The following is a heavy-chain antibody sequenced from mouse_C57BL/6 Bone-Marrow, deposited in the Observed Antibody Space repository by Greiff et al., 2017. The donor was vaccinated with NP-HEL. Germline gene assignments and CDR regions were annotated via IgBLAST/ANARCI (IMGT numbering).Heavy chain of an antibody. CDR3: ARRLYYFDY. CDR2: IYPGAGDT. V-gene: IGHV1-80*01. Sequence: QLQQSVAELVPPFSSFPLSFPSSFSSFLLSFLPFFPPLPFPGLAWIGQIYPGAGDTNYNGKFKGKATLTADKSSSTAYMQLSSLTSEDSAVYFCARRLYYFDYWGQGTTLTVSS. J-gene: IGHJ2*01. CDR1: FSSFLLSF. D-gene: IGHD3-2*02.